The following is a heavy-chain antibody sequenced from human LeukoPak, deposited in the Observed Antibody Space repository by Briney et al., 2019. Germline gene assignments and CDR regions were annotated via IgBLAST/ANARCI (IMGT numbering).Heavy chain of an antibody. CDR1: GFTFSSYW. D-gene: IGHD1-26*01. J-gene: IGHJ4*02. Sequence: GGSLRLSCAASGFTFSSYWMYWVRQAPGKGLVWVSRIDSDGCSTRYADSVKGRFTISRDNAKNTVYLQMTSLRAEDTAMYYCAGVGATTPFDYWGQGILVTVSS. CDR3: AGVGATTPFDY. V-gene: IGHV3-74*01. CDR2: IDSDGCST.